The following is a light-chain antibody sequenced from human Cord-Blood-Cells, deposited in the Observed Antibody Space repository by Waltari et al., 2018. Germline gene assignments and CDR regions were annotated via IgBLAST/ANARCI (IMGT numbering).Light chain of an antibody. Sequence: QSALTQPASVSGSPGQSITISCTGTSRAAGCYNLSSWYQQHPGKAPKLMIYEVSKRPSGVSNRFSGSKSGNTASLTIAGLQAEDEADYYCCSYAGSSTFVFGTGTKVTVL. J-gene: IGLJ1*01. CDR1: SRAAGCYNL. V-gene: IGLV2-23*02. CDR2: EVS. CDR3: CSYAGSSTFV.